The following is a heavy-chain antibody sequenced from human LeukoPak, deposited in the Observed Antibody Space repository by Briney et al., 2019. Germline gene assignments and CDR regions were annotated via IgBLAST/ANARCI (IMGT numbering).Heavy chain of an antibody. CDR1: GGSISSYY. D-gene: IGHD2-2*01. CDR2: IDYSGSS. J-gene: IGHJ5*02. CDR3: ARLVPAAWWFDP. Sequence: PSETLSLTCTVSGGSISSYYWIRLRQPPGKGLERIGNIDYSGSSNYNPALKSRVTISVDTSKSQFSLKLSSGTAAVTAVYYCARLVPAAWWFDPWGQGTLVTVAS. V-gene: IGHV4-59*01.